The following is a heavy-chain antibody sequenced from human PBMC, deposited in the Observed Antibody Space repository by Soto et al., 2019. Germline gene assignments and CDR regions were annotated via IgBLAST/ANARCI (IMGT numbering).Heavy chain of an antibody. D-gene: IGHD2-21*01. CDR2: VYHTGST. CDR3: ATLPPRIVVTILPILS. CDR1: GDSISSTHW. V-gene: IGHV4-4*02. J-gene: IGHJ4*02. Sequence: PSETLSLTCVVSGDSISSTHWWTWVRQTPGTGLEWIGEVYHTGSTKYNPSLKNRVTISLDKSNNQFPLNLKSLTAADTAVYYCATLPPRIVVTILPILSRGQGTPIPVPQ.